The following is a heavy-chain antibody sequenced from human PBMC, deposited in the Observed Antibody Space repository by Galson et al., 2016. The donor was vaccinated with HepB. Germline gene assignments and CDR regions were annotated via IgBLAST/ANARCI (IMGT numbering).Heavy chain of an antibody. D-gene: IGHD2-2*01. Sequence: SLRLSCAASGISFSTYWMNWVRLAPGKGLQWVATINKDGSEKYYVDSVKGRFSISRADANNSVYLEMTSLKTEDTAVYYCATSSPSSQPANWGQGTLVTVSS. V-gene: IGHV3-7*03. CDR2: INKDGSEK. CDR3: ATSSPSSQPAN. J-gene: IGHJ4*02. CDR1: GISFSTYW.